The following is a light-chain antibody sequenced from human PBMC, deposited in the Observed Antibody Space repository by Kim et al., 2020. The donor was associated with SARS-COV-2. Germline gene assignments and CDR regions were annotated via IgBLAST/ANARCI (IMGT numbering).Light chain of an antibody. J-gene: IGLJ2*01. V-gene: IGLV3-1*01. Sequence: GSPGKTASITCSGDKLGAKYACWYQQKPGQSPVLVIYQDNKRPSGIPERFSGSNSGNTATLTISGTQAMDEADYYCQAWDSSTVVFGGGTQLTVL. CDR2: QDN. CDR1: KLGAKY. CDR3: QAWDSSTVV.